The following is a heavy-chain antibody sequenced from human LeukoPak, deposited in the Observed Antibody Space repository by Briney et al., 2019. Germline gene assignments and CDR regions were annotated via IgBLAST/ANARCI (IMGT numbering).Heavy chain of an antibody. V-gene: IGHV3-48*03. D-gene: IGHD4-17*01. CDR3: AKDGTTETTNYFYAMDG. Sequence: GGSLRLSCLASGFTFSSDEMNWVRQAPGKGLGWVSYISIGGSTTYYADSVKGRFTISRDDAKNSLYLQMNSLRAEDTATYYCAKDGTTETTNYFYAMDGWGQGTTVTVSS. CDR1: GFTFSSDE. CDR2: ISIGGSTT. J-gene: IGHJ6*02.